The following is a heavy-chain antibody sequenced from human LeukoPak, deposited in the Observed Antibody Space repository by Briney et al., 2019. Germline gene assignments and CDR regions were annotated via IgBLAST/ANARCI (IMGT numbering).Heavy chain of an antibody. J-gene: IGHJ4*02. V-gene: IGHV5-51*01. CDR3: ARHVDGDYIDY. CDR1: GSRFTSYW. Sequence: GESLKISCKGSGSRFTSYWIGWVRQLPGKGLEWMGIIYPGDSDTRYSPSFQGQVTISADKSISTAYLQWSSLKASDTAMYYCARHVDGDYIDYWGQGTLVTVSS. D-gene: IGHD4-17*01. CDR2: IYPGDSDT.